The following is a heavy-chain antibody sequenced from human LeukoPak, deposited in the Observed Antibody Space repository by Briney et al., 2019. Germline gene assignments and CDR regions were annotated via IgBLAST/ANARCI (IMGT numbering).Heavy chain of an antibody. Sequence: GGSLRLSCAASGFTFIDYDMHWVRQVIGKGLEWVSAIGIRGDTHYSGSVEGRFTISRENVESSLYLQMNSLRAEDTAVYYCARGGIQVSGIDEFDYWGQGTLVTVSS. V-gene: IGHV3-13*01. J-gene: IGHJ4*02. CDR3: ARGGIQVSGIDEFDY. CDR1: GFTFIDYD. CDR2: IGIRGDT. D-gene: IGHD6-19*01.